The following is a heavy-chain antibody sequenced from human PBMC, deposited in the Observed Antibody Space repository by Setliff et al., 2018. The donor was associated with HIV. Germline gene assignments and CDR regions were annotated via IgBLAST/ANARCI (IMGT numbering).Heavy chain of an antibody. V-gene: IGHV1-2*02. CDR3: ARDYIHVFDI. CDR1: GYTFTDNY. Sequence: ASVKVSCKASGYTFTDNYIHWVRQAPGQGLEWMAWINSASGGTNYAQNFQGRVTVTRDTSTNTVYLEVNGLKSGDTAVYYCARDYIHVFDIWGQGTMVTVSS. CDR2: INSASGGT. J-gene: IGHJ3*02.